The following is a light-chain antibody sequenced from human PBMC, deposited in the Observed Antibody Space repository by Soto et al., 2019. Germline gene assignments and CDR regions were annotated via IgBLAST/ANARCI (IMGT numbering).Light chain of an antibody. CDR3: HQYGHSPLT. Sequence: EIVLTQSPGTLSLSPGERDTLACRTSQTLTNRSLSWYQQEPGQAPRLLIYDASSRATGIPNRFSGSGSGTEFTLTIIKLANGDSAVYYCHQYGHSPLTFGGGKKVAIK. CDR2: DAS. CDR1: QTLTNRS. V-gene: IGKV3-20*01. J-gene: IGKJ4*01.